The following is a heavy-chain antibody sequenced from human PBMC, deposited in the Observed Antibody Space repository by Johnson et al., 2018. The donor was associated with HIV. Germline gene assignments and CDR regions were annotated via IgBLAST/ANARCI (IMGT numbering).Heavy chain of an antibody. D-gene: IGHD2-21*01. Sequence: QVQLVESGGGVVQPGRSLRLSCAASGFTFSSYAMHWVRQAPGKGLECVAVISYDGSNKYYPDSVTRRFTISIDNSKNTLFLQMNSLRAEDTAVYYCARDQGVGADCGGDCYSCAFDIWGQGTMVTVSS. CDR3: ARDQGVGADCGGDCYSCAFDI. CDR2: ISYDGSNK. V-gene: IGHV3-30*04. CDR1: GFTFSSYA. J-gene: IGHJ3*02.